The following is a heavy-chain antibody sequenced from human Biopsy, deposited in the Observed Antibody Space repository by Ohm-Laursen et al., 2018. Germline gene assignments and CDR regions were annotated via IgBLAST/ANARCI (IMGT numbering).Heavy chain of an antibody. V-gene: IGHV3-30*18. Sequence: SSLRLSCAASRFTFSTYGMHWVRQAPGKGLEWVAVISFDGSDQKYADSVKGRFTISRDNSKNTLYLQMNSLRAEDTAVFYCMKDRGAAGTDYYYGMDVWGQGTTVTVSS. J-gene: IGHJ6*02. D-gene: IGHD3-10*01. CDR3: MKDRGAAGTDYYYGMDV. CDR2: ISFDGSDQ. CDR1: RFTFSTYG.